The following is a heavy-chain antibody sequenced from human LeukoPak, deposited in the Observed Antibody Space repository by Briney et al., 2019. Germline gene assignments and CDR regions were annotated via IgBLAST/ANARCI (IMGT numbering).Heavy chain of an antibody. CDR3: ARDGAAAGTVFFDY. J-gene: IGHJ4*02. Sequence: ASVKVSCKASGYTFTGYYMHWVRQAPGQGLEWLGWINPSSGYTTYAQSFQGRVTMTSDTSITTSYMDLSRLRSDDTAVYYCARDGAAAGTVFFDYWGQGTLVTVSS. V-gene: IGHV1-2*02. CDR1: GYTFTGYY. D-gene: IGHD6-13*01. CDR2: INPSSGYT.